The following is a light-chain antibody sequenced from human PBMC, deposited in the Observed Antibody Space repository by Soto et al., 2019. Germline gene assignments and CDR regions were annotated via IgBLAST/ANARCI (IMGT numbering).Light chain of an antibody. Sequence: SALTQPASVSGSPGQSITISCTGTSSDVGSYNYVSWYQQYPGKAPKLMIYDVSNRPSGVSYRFSGSKSGNTSSLTISGPQAEDEADYSSISYTPSSTHVVFGGGTKVTVL. CDR1: SSDVGSYNY. J-gene: IGLJ2*01. V-gene: IGLV2-14*01. CDR3: ISYTPSSTHVV. CDR2: DVS.